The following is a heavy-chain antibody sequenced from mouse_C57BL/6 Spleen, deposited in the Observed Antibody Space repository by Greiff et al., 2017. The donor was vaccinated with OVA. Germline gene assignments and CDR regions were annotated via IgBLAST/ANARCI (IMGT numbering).Heavy chain of an antibody. CDR3: ARRTLYDYDPYYCDY. CDR2: IYPRDGST. Sequence: QVQLKQSGPELVKPGASVKLSCKASGYTFTSYAINWVKQRPGQGLEWIGWIYPRDGSTKYNEKFKGKATLTVDTSSSTAYMELHSLTSEDSAVYFCARRTLYDYDPYYCDYWGQGTTLTVSA. J-gene: IGHJ2*01. CDR1: GYTFTSYA. D-gene: IGHD2-4*01. V-gene: IGHV1-85*01.